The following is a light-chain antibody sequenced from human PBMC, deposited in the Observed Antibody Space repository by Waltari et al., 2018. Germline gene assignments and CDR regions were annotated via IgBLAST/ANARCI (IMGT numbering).Light chain of an antibody. CDR2: GAP. Sequence: EIVLTQSPGTLSVSQGERVTVSCRASQTITGSWLTWYHQKPGQAPRLLIYGAPNRAPGIPDRFSGSGSGTDFTLTISRLEPEDSAVYYCQQYDGSVVTFGGGTKVEIK. J-gene: IGKJ4*01. V-gene: IGKV3-20*01. CDR3: QQYDGSVVT. CDR1: QTITGSW.